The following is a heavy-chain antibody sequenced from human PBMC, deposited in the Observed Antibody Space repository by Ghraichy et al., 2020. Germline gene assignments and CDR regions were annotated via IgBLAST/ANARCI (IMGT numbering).Heavy chain of an antibody. CDR3: ARGEAYYDFWSGYYTAGVGLVLLDY. V-gene: IGHV3-30*04. CDR1: GFTFSSYA. CDR2: ISYDGSNK. Sequence: GGSLRLSCAASGFTFSSYAMHWVRQAPGKGLEWVAVISYDGSNKYYADSVKGRFTISRDNSKNTLYLQMNSLRAEDTAVYYCARGEAYYDFWSGYYTAGVGLVLLDYWGQGTLVTVSS. J-gene: IGHJ4*02. D-gene: IGHD3-3*01.